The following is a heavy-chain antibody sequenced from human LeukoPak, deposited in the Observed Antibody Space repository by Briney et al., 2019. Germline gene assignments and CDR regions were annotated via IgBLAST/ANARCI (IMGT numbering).Heavy chain of an antibody. J-gene: IGHJ4*02. V-gene: IGHV1-69*13. CDR2: IIPIFGTA. Sequence: SVKVSCKASGGTFSSYAISWVRQAPGQGLEWMGGIIPIFGTANYAQKFQGRVTITADESTSTAYMELSSLRSEDTAVYYCARGGTMVRGVTIPLDYWGQGTLVTVSS. CDR1: GGTFSSYA. CDR3: ARGGTMVRGVTIPLDY. D-gene: IGHD3-10*01.